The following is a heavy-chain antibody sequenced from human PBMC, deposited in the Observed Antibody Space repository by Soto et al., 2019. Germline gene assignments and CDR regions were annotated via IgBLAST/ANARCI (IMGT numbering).Heavy chain of an antibody. V-gene: IGHV3-23*01. CDR1: GFTFSRYG. Sequence: EVQVLESGGGLVQPGGSLRLSCAASGFTFSRYGMNWVRQAPGRGLEWVSGIRSDGDTTYNSDSVKGRFTVSRDTSKNPGYLQMNSLRAESTAIYYCAKGKGVGATPDGANCWGQGTLVTVSS. CDR2: IRSDGDTT. D-gene: IGHD1-26*01. CDR3: AKGKGVGATPDGANC. J-gene: IGHJ4*02.